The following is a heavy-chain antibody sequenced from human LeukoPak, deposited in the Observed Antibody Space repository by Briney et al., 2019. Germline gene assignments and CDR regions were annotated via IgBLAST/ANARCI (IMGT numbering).Heavy chain of an antibody. Sequence: GASVKVSCKASGYTFTSYDINWVRQATGQGLEWMGWMNPNSGNTGYAQKFQGRVTITRNTSISTAYMELSSLRSEDAAVYYCARGSQLECFGEVLWYFDYWGQGTLVTVSS. V-gene: IGHV1-8*03. CDR1: GYTFTSYD. CDR2: MNPNSGNT. D-gene: IGHD3-10*01. CDR3: ARGSQLECFGEVLWYFDY. J-gene: IGHJ4*02.